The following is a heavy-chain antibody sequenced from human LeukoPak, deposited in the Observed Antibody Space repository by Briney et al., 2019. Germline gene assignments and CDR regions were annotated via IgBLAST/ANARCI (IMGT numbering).Heavy chain of an antibody. D-gene: IGHD2-15*01. Sequence: ASVMVSCKASGGTFSSYAISWVRQAPGQGLEWMGRIIPIFGTANYAQKFQGRVTITTDESTSTAYMELSSLRSEDTAVYYCARDPLDCSGGSCSDYWGQGTLVTVSS. J-gene: IGHJ4*02. CDR1: GGTFSSYA. CDR2: IIPIFGTA. V-gene: IGHV1-69*05. CDR3: ARDPLDCSGGSCSDY.